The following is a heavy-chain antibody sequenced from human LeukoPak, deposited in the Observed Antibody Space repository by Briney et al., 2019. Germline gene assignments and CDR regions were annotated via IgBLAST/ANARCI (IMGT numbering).Heavy chain of an antibody. CDR3: ATSSTVTHTRDP. CDR1: GYTFTDYY. J-gene: IGHJ5*02. CDR2: INPHSGAT. V-gene: IGHV1-2*02. D-gene: IGHD4-11*01. Sequence: GASVKVSCKTSGYTFTDYYIHWVRQAPGQGLEWMGWINPHSGATNYAQRFQGRVSMDASFDTAYMELSRLTSDDTAVYYCATSSTVTHTRDPWGQGTLVTVSS.